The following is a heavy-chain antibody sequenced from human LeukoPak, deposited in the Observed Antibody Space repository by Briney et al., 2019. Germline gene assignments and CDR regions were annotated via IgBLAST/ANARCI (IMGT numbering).Heavy chain of an antibody. CDR3: ARVVKGYSYGYLSYYYYMDV. D-gene: IGHD5-18*01. J-gene: IGHJ6*03. Sequence: ASVKVSCKASGYTFTAYYVHWVRQAPGQGLEWMGWINPNRGYTKYAQKFQGRVTMTRDTSINTAYMELRRLNSDDTAVYYCARVVKGYSYGYLSYYYYMDVWGKGTTVTISS. CDR2: INPNRGYT. V-gene: IGHV1-2*02. CDR1: GYTFTAYY.